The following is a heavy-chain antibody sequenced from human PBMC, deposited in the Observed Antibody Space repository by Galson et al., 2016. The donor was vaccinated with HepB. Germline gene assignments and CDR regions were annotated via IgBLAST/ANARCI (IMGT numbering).Heavy chain of an antibody. CDR2: IWHDGSKE. V-gene: IGHV3-33*01. Sequence: SLRLSCATSRFTLSAFAMHWVRQVPGKGLEWLTLIWHDGSKEYYTESVKGRFTISRDNAKNIVYLQMDSLTDEDTAVYYCARDRAAGGLAAIDFWGQGTLVTVSS. CDR1: RFTLSAFA. J-gene: IGHJ4*02. CDR3: ARDRAAGGLAAIDF. D-gene: IGHD6-25*01.